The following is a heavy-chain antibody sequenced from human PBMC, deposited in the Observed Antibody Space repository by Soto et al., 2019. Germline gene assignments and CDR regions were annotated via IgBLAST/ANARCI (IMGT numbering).Heavy chain of an antibody. J-gene: IGHJ4*02. CDR3: ATSEGRDCYSFGY. CDR1: GVTFNRQD. V-gene: IGHV1-69*13. Sequence: SVKVSCKASGVTFNRQDMRWVRQAPGQGLEWMGGIIPMFGTPHYAEKFQDRVTITADESTGTAYLELSSLTSEDTAVYYCATSEGRDCYSFGYRGPGTLVTVSS. CDR2: IIPMFGTP. D-gene: IGHD2-21*01.